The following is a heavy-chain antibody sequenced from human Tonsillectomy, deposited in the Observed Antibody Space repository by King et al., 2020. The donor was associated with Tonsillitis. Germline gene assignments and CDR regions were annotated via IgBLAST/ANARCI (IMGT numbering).Heavy chain of an antibody. D-gene: IGHD3-22*01. CDR1: GGSISSSGYY. CDR2: SYYSGST. J-gene: IGHJ5*02. CDR3: ARHRDQNYYDRRGYGDNWFDP. Sequence: QLQESGPGLVKPSETLSLTCSVSGGSISSSGYYWAWIRQPPGKGLEWVGSSYYSGSTYYKPSLKSRVTISVDTSKNQFSLKLSLVTAADTAVYYCARHRDQNYYDRRGYGDNWFDPWGQGTLVTVSS. V-gene: IGHV4-39*07.